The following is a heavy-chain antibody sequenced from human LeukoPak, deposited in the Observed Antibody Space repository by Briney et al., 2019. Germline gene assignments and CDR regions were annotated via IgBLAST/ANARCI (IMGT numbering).Heavy chain of an antibody. J-gene: IGHJ4*02. D-gene: IGHD1-26*01. CDR1: GFPFSDYV. CDR3: ARDPFLGGPDFLDY. Sequence: PGRSLRLSCTVSGFPFSDYVVHWVRQAPGKGLEWVAVTSADESIKSYSDSVRGRFTISRDNFKNILYLQMDSLGLEDTAVYFCARDPFLGGPDFLDYWAGEPWSPPPQ. V-gene: IGHV3-30*03. CDR2: TSADESIK.